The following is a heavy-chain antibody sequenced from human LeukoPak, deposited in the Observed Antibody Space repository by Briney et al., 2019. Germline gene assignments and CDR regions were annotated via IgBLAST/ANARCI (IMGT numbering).Heavy chain of an antibody. CDR1: GYTFTGYY. CDR3: AREYYDFWSGYFRGGNWFDP. D-gene: IGHD3-3*01. J-gene: IGHJ5*02. Sequence: ASVKVSCKASGYTFTGYYMHWVRQAPGQGLEWMGWMNPNSGNAGYAQKFQGRVTITRNTSISTAYMELSSLRSEDTAVYYCAREYYDFWSGYFRGGNWFDPWGQGTLVTVSS. CDR2: MNPNSGNA. V-gene: IGHV1-8*03.